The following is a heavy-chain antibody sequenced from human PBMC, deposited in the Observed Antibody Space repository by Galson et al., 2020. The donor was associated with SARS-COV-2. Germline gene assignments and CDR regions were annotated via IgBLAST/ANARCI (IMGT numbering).Heavy chain of an antibody. CDR3: AKDRVYYDSSGYTLND. D-gene: IGHD3-22*01. CDR2: ISWDGGST. CDR1: GLTFDDYA. Sequence: GESLKISCAASGLTFDDYAMHWVRQAPGKGLEWVSLISWDGGSTYYADSVKGRFTISRDNSKNSLYLQMNSLRAEDTALYYCAKDRVYYDSSGYTLNDWGQGTLVTVSS. J-gene: IGHJ4*02. V-gene: IGHV3-43D*04.